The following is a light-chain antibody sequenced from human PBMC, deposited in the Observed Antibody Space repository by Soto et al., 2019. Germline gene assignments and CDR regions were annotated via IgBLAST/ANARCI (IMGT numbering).Light chain of an antibody. CDR1: QSVSSY. CDR3: QQYGRTSWT. J-gene: IGKJ1*01. Sequence: EIVLTQSPATLSLSPGERATLSCRASQSVSSYLAWYQQKPGQAPRLLIYDASNRATGIPARFSGSGSGTDFTLTISSLEPEDFAVYYCQQYGRTSWTFGQGTKV. V-gene: IGKV3-11*01. CDR2: DAS.